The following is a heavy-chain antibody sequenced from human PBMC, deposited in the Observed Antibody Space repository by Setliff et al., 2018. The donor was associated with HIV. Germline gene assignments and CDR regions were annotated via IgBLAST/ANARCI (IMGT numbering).Heavy chain of an antibody. CDR3: ARRAFCSSTTCFDY. Sequence: GGSLRLSCAASGFTFSDYAMSWVRQAPGKGLEWVSIIYSDGYTYYADSVKGRFTIARDTSKNTMYLQMNSLRVEDTAVYYCARRAFCSSTTCFDYWGQGTLVTVSS. CDR1: GFTFSDYA. J-gene: IGHJ4*02. D-gene: IGHD2-2*01. V-gene: IGHV3-66*04. CDR2: IYSDGYT.